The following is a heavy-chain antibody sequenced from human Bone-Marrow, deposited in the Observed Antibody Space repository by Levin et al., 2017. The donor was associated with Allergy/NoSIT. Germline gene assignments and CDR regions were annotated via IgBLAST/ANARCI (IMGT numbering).Heavy chain of an antibody. Sequence: TPSETLSLTCSVSGASVSSDEYYWSWVRQPPGRELEWLGYAYYTSSTNYNPSLKSRVTISLDTSKNQFSLRLTSVTAADSAVYYYARDAIRLAGLDFWGQGILVAVSS. CDR3: ARDAIRLAGLDF. D-gene: IGHD6-19*01. CDR2: AYYTSST. CDR1: GASVSSDEYY. J-gene: IGHJ4*02. V-gene: IGHV4-61*08.